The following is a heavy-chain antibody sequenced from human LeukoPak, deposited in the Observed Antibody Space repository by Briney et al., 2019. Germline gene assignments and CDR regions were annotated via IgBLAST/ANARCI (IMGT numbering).Heavy chain of an antibody. CDR2: IYSGGST. D-gene: IGHD6-19*01. V-gene: IGHV3-66*01. Sequence: PGGSLRLSCAASGFTVSSNYMSWVRQAPGKGLEWVSVIYSGGSTYYADSVKGRFTISRDNSKNTLYLQMNSLRAEDTAVYYCAKDLAVAEVLDYWGQGTLVTVSS. J-gene: IGHJ4*02. CDR3: AKDLAVAEVLDY. CDR1: GFTVSSNY.